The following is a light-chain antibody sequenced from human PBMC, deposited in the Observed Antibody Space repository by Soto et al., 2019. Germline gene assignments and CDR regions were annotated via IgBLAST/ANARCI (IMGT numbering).Light chain of an antibody. Sequence: EIVLTQSPGTLSLSPVERATLSCRASQSVSSNYLAWYQQRPGQAPRILIYGASSRATGIPDRFSGSGSGTDFTLTISRLEPEDVAVYYCQQYGSSLLTFGGGTKVDIK. V-gene: IGKV3-20*01. CDR2: GAS. J-gene: IGKJ4*01. CDR3: QQYGSSLLT. CDR1: QSVSSNY.